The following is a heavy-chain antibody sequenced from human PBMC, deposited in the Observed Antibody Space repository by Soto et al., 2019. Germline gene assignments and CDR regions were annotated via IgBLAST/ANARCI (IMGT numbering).Heavy chain of an antibody. J-gene: IGHJ5*02. CDR3: ARGLVPAAMFMWFDP. CDR1: GFTFSSYA. D-gene: IGHD2-2*01. CDR2: ISGSGGST. V-gene: IGHV3-23*01. Sequence: EVQLLESGGGLVQPGGSLRLSCAASGFTFSSYAMSWVRQAPGKGLEWVSAISGSGGSTYYAESVKGRFTISRDNSKNTLYLQMNSLRAEDTAVYYCARGLVPAAMFMWFDPWGQGTLVTVSS.